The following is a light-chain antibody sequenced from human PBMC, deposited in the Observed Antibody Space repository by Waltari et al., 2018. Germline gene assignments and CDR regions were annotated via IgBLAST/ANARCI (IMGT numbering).Light chain of an antibody. J-gene: IGKJ4*01. Sequence: IQLTRSPSSLFASVGDRVTITCRDSPGSSSSLACCQQQPGKAPKLLINSASTLESGVPSRFSGSGSGTDCTRTISSLPPEDFATYYCQQLNSYPVTFGGGTKVE. CDR2: SAS. CDR1: PGSSSS. CDR3: QQLNSYPVT. V-gene: IGKV1-9*01.